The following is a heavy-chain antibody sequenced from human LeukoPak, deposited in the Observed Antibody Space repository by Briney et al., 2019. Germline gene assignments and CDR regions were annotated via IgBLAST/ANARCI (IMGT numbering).Heavy chain of an antibody. J-gene: IGHJ6*02. CDR1: GGTFSGYY. CDR2: INHSGST. Sequence: SETLSLTCAVYGGTFSGYYWSWIRQPPGKGLEWIGEINHSGSTNYNPSLKSRVTISVDTSKNQFSLKLSSVTAADTAVYYCARRTRGYSYGPYYYGMDVWGQGTTVTVSS. V-gene: IGHV4-34*01. D-gene: IGHD5-18*01. CDR3: ARRTRGYSYGPYYYGMDV.